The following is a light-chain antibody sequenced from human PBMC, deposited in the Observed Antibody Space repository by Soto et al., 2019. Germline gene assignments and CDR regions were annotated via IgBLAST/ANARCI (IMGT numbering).Light chain of an antibody. Sequence: QSALTQPASVSGSPGQSITISCTGTSSDVGAYNYVSWYQQHPGKAPKFLIYEVNNRPSGVSDRFSGSKSGNTASLTISALQAEDEADYYCASYTHGGTYVFGTGTKVTVL. J-gene: IGLJ1*01. CDR2: EVN. CDR3: ASYTHGGTYV. V-gene: IGLV2-14*01. CDR1: SSDVGAYNY.